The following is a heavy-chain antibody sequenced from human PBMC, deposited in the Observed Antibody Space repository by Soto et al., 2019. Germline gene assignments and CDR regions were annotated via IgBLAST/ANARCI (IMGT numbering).Heavy chain of an antibody. V-gene: IGHV3-33*01. D-gene: IGHD2-8*02. Sequence: VKLVESGGGVVQPGRSLRLSCTTSGFNVVMYGFHWVRQAPGKGLEWVASVWYDGSNEKYADSVKARFIISRDNSKNTIQLQKNSLTVEDTAVYYCVRDWSSNANAVNDNWGQGTLVTVSS. CDR2: VWYDGSNE. CDR1: GFNVVMYG. J-gene: IGHJ4*02. CDR3: VRDWSSNANAVNDN.